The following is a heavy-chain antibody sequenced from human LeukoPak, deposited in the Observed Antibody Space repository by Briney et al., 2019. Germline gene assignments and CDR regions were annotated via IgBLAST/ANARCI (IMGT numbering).Heavy chain of an antibody. CDR2: ISGSGGST. V-gene: IGHV3-23*01. J-gene: IGHJ4*02. CDR3: ARAPGWNYDSSGYSDY. Sequence: GGSLRLSCAASGFTFSSYAMSWVRQAPGKGLEWVSAISGSGGSTYYADSVKGRFTISRDNSKNTLYLQMNSLRAEDTAVYYCARAPGWNYDSSGYSDYWGQGTLVTVSS. CDR1: GFTFSSYA. D-gene: IGHD3-22*01.